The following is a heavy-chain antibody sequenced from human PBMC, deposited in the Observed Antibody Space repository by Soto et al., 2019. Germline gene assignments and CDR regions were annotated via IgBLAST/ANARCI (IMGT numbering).Heavy chain of an antibody. D-gene: IGHD3-10*01. CDR2: ISHDGNNE. J-gene: IGHJ4*02. CDR3: AREYYYGSGNYHRLGY. Sequence: GGSLRLSCAASGFIFRSYAMHWVRQGPGKGLERVTVISHDGNNEYYADSVKGRFAISRDNSKNTLYLQMNDLRTEDTAVYYCAREYYYGSGNYHRLGYWGQGTLVTVSS. CDR1: GFIFRSYA. V-gene: IGHV3-30*09.